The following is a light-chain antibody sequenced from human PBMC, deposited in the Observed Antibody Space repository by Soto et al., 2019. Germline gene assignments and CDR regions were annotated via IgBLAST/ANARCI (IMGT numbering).Light chain of an antibody. CDR1: QRVSNNY. CDR3: QQRGDWPPIT. V-gene: IGKV3-11*01. J-gene: IGKJ5*01. CDR2: NAS. Sequence: ESVLTQSPVTLSLSPGERATLSCRASQRVSNNYLAWYQQKPGQPPRLLIYNASNRTTGIPARFSGSGSGTDFTLTISSLEPEDFAVYYCQQRGDWPPITFGQGTRLEIK.